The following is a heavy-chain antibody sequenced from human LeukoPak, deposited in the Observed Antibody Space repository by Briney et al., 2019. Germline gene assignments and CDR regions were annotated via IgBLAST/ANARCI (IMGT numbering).Heavy chain of an antibody. CDR3: AREGPRGNSQFDY. CDR2: IWYDGSNK. J-gene: IGHJ4*02. D-gene: IGHD2/OR15-2a*01. V-gene: IGHV3-33*01. CDR1: GFTFSSYG. Sequence: GGSLKLSCAASGFTFSSYGMHWVRQAPGKGLEWVALIWYDGSNKYYADSVKGRLTISRDNSKNTLYLQMNSLRAEDTAVYYCAREGPRGNSQFDYWGQGTLVTVSS.